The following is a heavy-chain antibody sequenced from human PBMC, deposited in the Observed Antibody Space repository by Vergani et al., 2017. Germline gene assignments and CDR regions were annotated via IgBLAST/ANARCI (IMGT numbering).Heavy chain of an antibody. D-gene: IGHD2-2*01. V-gene: IGHV3-21*01. CDR3: HLPSRYYYGMDV. Sequence: EVQLVESGGGLVKPGGSLRLSCAASGFTFSSYSMNWVRQAPGKGLEWVSSISSSSSYIYYADSVKGRFTISRDNAKNSLYLQMNSLRAEDTAVYYCHLPSRYYYGMDVWGQGTTVTVSS. J-gene: IGHJ6*02. CDR1: GFTFSSYS. CDR2: ISSSSSYI.